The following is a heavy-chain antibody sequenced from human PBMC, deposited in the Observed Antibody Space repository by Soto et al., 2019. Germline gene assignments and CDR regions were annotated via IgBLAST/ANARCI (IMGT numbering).Heavy chain of an antibody. CDR1: GGTFSSYA. J-gene: IGHJ4*02. CDR2: IIPIFGTA. CDR3: ARGIHYYDILTGYSSPFDY. V-gene: IGHV1-69*01. D-gene: IGHD3-9*01. Sequence: QVQLVQSGAEVKKPGSSVKVSCKASGGTFSSYAISWVRQAPGQGLEWMGGIIPIFGTANYAHKFQGRVTITADESTSTAYMELSSLRSEDTAVYYCARGIHYYDILTGYSSPFDYWGQGTLVTVSS.